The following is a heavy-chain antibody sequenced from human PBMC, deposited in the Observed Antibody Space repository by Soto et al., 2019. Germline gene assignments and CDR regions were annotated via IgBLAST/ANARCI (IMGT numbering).Heavy chain of an antibody. CDR3: ARGTEPRGTIAAVKTQYYYYYMDV. D-gene: IGHD6-13*01. J-gene: IGHJ6*03. V-gene: IGHV4-34*01. CDR1: GGSFSGYY. CDR2: INHSGST. Sequence: PSETLSLTCAVYGGSFSGYYWSWIRQPPGKGLEWIGEINHSGSTNYNLSLKSRVTISVDTSKNQFSLKLSSVTAADTAVYYCARGTEPRGTIAAVKTQYYYYYMDVWGKGTTVTVSS.